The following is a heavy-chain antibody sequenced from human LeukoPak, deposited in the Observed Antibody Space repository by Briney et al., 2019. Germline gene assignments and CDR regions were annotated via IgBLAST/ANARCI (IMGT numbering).Heavy chain of an antibody. D-gene: IGHD5-18*01. CDR1: GFTFSSDS. CDR2: ISSSSSYI. V-gene: IGHV3-21*04. CDR3: ARDRGVDTAMVNWFDP. Sequence: PGGSLRLSCTASGFTFSSDSMNWVRQAPGKGLEWVSSISSSSSYIYHADSVKGRFTISRDNAKNSLYLQMNSLRAEDTALYYCARDRGVDTAMVNWFDPWGQGTLVTVSS. J-gene: IGHJ5*02.